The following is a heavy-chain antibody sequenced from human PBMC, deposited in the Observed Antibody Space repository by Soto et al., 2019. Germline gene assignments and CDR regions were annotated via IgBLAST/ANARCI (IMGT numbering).Heavy chain of an antibody. Sequence: ASVKVSCKASGYTFTSYDINWVRQATGQGLEWMGWMNPNSGTTGYAQKFQGRVTMTRNTSISTAYMELSSLRSEDTAVYYCASGNYGSGSYYTDAFDIWGQGTMVTVSS. CDR3: ASGNYGSGSYYTDAFDI. J-gene: IGHJ3*02. D-gene: IGHD3-10*01. V-gene: IGHV1-8*01. CDR2: MNPNSGTT. CDR1: GYTFTSYD.